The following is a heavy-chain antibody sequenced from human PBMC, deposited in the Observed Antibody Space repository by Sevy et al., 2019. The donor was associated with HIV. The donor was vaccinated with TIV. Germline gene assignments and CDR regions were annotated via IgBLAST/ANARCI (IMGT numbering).Heavy chain of an antibody. CDR3: ARAGGSWALRY. CDR2: ISGSGNTI. J-gene: IGHJ4*02. CDR1: GFIFSDYY. V-gene: IGHV3-11*01. Sequence: GGSLRLSCAASGFIFSDYYMSWIRQAPGKGLEWVSYISGSGNTIYYTDSVKGRFTISGDNAKDSLYLKMNSLRAEDTAVYYCARAGGSWALRYWGQGSLVTVSS. D-gene: IGHD1-26*01.